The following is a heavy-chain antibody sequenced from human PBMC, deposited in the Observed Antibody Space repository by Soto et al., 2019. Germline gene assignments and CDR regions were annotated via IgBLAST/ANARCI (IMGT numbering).Heavy chain of an antibody. CDR1: GAGDTFSNYG. V-gene: IGHV1-69*06. CDR3: WRHDKTALPPLDS. Sequence: QVHLVQSGAEVKSPGSAVKVSCKVSGAGDTFSNYGLNWVRQAPGQGLEWMGGTIPAFGTANYAQKFQGRVTITADTSTATAYMELSSLISDDTAVYYCWRHDKTALPPLDSWGQGTLVSVSS. D-gene: IGHD1-1*01. CDR2: TIPAFGTA. J-gene: IGHJ4*02.